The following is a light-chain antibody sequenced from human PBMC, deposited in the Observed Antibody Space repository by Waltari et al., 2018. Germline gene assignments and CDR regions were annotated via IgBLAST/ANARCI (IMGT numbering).Light chain of an antibody. CDR2: EGT. CDR1: SSDVGTYNF. J-gene: IGLJ3*02. CDR3: YSYAGSGTWV. V-gene: IGLV2-23*01. Sequence: QSALTQPASVSGSPGQSITISCTGTSSDVGTYNFSSWYQQNPGKAPKLKIYEGTKRPSGVSNRCSGAKAGNTASLTISGLQAEDEADYYCYSYAGSGTWVFGGGTKLTVL.